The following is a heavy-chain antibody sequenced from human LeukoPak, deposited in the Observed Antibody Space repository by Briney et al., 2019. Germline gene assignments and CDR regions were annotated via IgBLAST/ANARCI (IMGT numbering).Heavy chain of an antibody. Sequence: GGSLRLSCAASGFTFSSYAMSWVRQAPGKGLEWVSAISGSGGSTYYADSAKGRFTISRDNSKNTLYLQMNSLRAEDTAVYYCESTPNYYDSSGSPYWGQGTLVTVSS. D-gene: IGHD3-22*01. CDR1: GFTFSSYA. V-gene: IGHV3-23*01. J-gene: IGHJ4*02. CDR3: ESTPNYYDSSGSPY. CDR2: ISGSGGST.